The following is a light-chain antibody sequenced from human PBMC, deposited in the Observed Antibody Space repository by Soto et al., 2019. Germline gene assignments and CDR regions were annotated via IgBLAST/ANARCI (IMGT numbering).Light chain of an antibody. CDR3: QQYGTSPGT. CDR2: GAS. V-gene: IGKV3-20*01. J-gene: IGKJ1*01. CDR1: QTVTSNY. Sequence: EIVLTQSPGTLSSSPGERATLSCRASQTVTSNYLAWYQQKPGQAPRLLFFGASIRATGLPDRFSGGGSGTDFTRTISRLEPEDFAVYYCQQYGTSPGTFGQGTKVEGK.